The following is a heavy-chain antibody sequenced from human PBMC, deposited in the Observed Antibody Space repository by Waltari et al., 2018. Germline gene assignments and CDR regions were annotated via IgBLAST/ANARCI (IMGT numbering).Heavy chain of an antibody. Sequence: EAQLVESGGGLVQPGGSLRLSCVASGLPFSTSTLNWVRQTPGKGLEWISLITMSGHTIYYADSVRGRFTISRDNAKNSLFLQMNSLRDEDTAMYYCARGTGTTTAHDLDVWGQGTLVTVSS. CDR2: ITMSGHTI. CDR1: GLPFSTST. D-gene: IGHD1-1*01. V-gene: IGHV3-48*02. J-gene: IGHJ3*01. CDR3: ARGTGTTTAHDLDV.